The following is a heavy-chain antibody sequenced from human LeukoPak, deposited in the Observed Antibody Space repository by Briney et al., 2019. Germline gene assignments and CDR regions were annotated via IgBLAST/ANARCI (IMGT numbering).Heavy chain of an antibody. CDR3: AKEGPEGSFDY. V-gene: IGHV3-23*01. CDR1: GVSFSSYA. Sequence: GGSLRLSCAASGVSFSSYAMNWVRQAPGKGLEWVSGISDTGGGTYYADSVKGRFSISRDNSKNTLYLQMNSLRAEDTAVYYCAKEGPEGSFDYWGQGTLVTVSS. D-gene: IGHD2-15*01. CDR2: ISDTGGGT. J-gene: IGHJ4*02.